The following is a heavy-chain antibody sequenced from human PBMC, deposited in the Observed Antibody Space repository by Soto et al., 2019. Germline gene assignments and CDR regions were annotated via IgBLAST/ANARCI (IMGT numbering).Heavy chain of an antibody. CDR2: ISGTGGGT. D-gene: IGHD2-15*01. Sequence: GGSLRLSCAASGFTLSNYAMSWVRQAPGKGLAWVSAISGTGGGTYYADSVKGRFTISRDNSKNTLYLQMNSLRAEDTAIYYCAKEYCSGGSCLDAFDFRGQGTMVTVSS. CDR1: GFTLSNYA. V-gene: IGHV3-23*01. J-gene: IGHJ3*01. CDR3: AKEYCSGGSCLDAFDF.